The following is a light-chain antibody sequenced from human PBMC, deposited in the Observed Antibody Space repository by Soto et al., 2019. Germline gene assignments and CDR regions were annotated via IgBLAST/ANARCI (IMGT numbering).Light chain of an antibody. J-gene: IGLJ1*01. CDR1: SSNIGNNY. CDR3: GTWDNSLSIYV. Sequence: QSVLTQPPSVSAAPGQKVTISCSGTSSNIGNNYVSWYQHFPGTAPKHLIYEDNKRPSEIPDRFSGSKSGTSATLGITGLQTGDEADYYCGTWDNSLSIYVFATGTKLTVL. CDR2: EDN. V-gene: IGLV1-51*02.